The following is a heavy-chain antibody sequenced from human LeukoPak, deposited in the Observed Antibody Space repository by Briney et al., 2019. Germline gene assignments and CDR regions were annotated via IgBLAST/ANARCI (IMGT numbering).Heavy chain of an antibody. CDR2: IYYSGST. CDR3: ARDRGVLRYFDWLFEFDY. CDR1: GGSISSYY. J-gene: IGHJ4*02. V-gene: IGHV4-59*01. Sequence: PSETLSLTCTVSGGSISSYYWNWIRQPPGKGLEWIGYIYYSGSTNYNPSLKSRVTISVDTSKNQFSLNLTSVTAADTAVYYCARDRGVLRYFDWLFEFDYWGQGTLVTVSS. D-gene: IGHD3-9*01.